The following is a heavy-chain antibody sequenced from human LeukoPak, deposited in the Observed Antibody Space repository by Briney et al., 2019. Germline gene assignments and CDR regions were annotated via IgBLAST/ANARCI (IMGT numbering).Heavy chain of an antibody. D-gene: IGHD3-10*01. J-gene: IGHJ4*02. Sequence: ASVKVSCKASGYTFTTYGISWVRQAPGQGLEWMGWINVYNGHTIYAQEYQGRVTLTTDTSTSTAHMDLRSLRSDDTAVYYCVRDSDRAPDYWGQGTLVTVSS. CDR3: VRDSDRAPDY. CDR2: INVYNGHT. CDR1: GYTFTTYG. V-gene: IGHV1-18*01.